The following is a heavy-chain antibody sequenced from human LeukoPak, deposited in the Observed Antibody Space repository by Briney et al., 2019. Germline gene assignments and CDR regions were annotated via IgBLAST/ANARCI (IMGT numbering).Heavy chain of an antibody. CDR2: IIPILGIA. Sequence: SVKVSCKASGGTFSSYAISWVRQAPGRGLEWMGRIIPILGIANYAQKFQGRVTITADKSTSTAYMELSSLRSEDTAVYYCARRDSSGTFDYWGQGTLVTVSS. CDR1: GGTFSSYA. V-gene: IGHV1-69*04. D-gene: IGHD6-25*01. CDR3: ARRDSSGTFDY. J-gene: IGHJ4*02.